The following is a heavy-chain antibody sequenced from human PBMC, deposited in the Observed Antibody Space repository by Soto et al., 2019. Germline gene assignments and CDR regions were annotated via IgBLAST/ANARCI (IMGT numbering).Heavy chain of an antibody. J-gene: IGHJ4*02. CDR1: GYTFTNYG. CDR2: ISAYNGNT. CDR3: ASGRGVVRGVILDY. Sequence: AAVKVSCKASGYTFTNYGINWVRQAPGQGLEWMGWISAYNGNTNYAQNLQGRVTMTTDTSTNTAYMELRSLRSDDTALYYCASGRGVVRGVILDYWGLGSLVTASS. D-gene: IGHD3-10*01. V-gene: IGHV1-18*01.